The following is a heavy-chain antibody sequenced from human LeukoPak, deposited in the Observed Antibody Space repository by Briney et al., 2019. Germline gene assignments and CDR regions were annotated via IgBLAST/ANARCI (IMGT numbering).Heavy chain of an antibody. V-gene: IGHV4-59*01. J-gene: IGHJ4*02. CDR2: IHYSGST. CDR1: GXSISSYY. Sequence: SETLSLTCTVSGXSISSYYWSWLRQPPGKGLEWIGYIHYSGSTNYNPSLKSRVTISLDTPKNQFSLKLTSVTAADTAVYYCARDGGYGSGSALWGQGTLITVSS. CDR3: ARDGGYGSGSAL. D-gene: IGHD3-10*01.